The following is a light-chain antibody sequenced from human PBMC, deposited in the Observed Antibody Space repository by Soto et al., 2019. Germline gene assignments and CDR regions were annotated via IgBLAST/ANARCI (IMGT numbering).Light chain of an antibody. J-gene: IGLJ1*01. V-gene: IGLV2-8*01. Sequence: QSALTQPPSASGSPGQSVTISCTGTSSDVGGYNYVSWYQQHPGKAPKLIIYEVSKRPSGVPDRFSGSKSGSTASLTVSGLQAEDEADYYCSSYAGSNIHYAFGTRTKVTVL. CDR2: EVS. CDR3: SSYAGSNIHYA. CDR1: SSDVGGYNY.